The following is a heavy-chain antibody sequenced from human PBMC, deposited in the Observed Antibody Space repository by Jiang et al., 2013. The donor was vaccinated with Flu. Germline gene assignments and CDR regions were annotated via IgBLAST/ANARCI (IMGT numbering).Heavy chain of an antibody. V-gene: IGHV4-4*02. CDR2: IYHSGNT. J-gene: IGHJ3*02. D-gene: IGHD2/OR15-2a*01. Sequence: GEIYHSGNTNSNPSLKSRVTISLDKSKNQISLKLSSVTAADTAVYYCARETSDSRVAFDIWGQGTMVTVSS. CDR3: ARETSDSRVAFDI.